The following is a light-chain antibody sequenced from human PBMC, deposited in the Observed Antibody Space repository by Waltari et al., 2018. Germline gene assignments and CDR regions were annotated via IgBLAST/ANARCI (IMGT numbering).Light chain of an antibody. CDR3: QQRSHWPMYT. J-gene: IGKJ2*01. CDR2: ETS. Sequence: EIVLTQSPATLSLSPGDRATLSCRASESISSQLAWYQPKPGQAPRILIYETSNRAAGIPARFSGSGSGTDFSLTISSLEPEDFVVYYCQQRSHWPMYTFGQGTKLEIK. V-gene: IGKV3-11*01. CDR1: ESISSQ.